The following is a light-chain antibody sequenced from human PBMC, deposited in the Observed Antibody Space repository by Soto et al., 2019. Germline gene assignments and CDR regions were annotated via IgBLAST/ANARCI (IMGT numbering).Light chain of an antibody. CDR2: DAS. J-gene: IGKJ1*01. CDR3: QQRSNWPWTT. Sequence: EIVLTQSPATLSLSPGESATLSCRASESVSIYISWYQQKPAQAPRLLIYDASNRATGIPTRFSGSGSGTDFSLTISRLEPEDFAVYYCQQRSNWPWTTFGQGTRVELK. CDR1: ESVSIY. V-gene: IGKV3-11*01.